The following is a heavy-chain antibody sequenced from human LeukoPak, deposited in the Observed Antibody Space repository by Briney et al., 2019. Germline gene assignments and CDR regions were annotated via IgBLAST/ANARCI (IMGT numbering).Heavy chain of an antibody. V-gene: IGHV4-39*07. CDR2: IYYSGST. CDR1: GGSISSSSYY. J-gene: IGHJ3*02. Sequence: SETLSLTCTVSGGSISSSSYYWGWIRQPPGKGLEWIGSIYYSGSTYYNPSLKSRVTISVDTSKNQFSLKLSSVTAADTAVYYCARGLDPFDAFDIWGQGTMVTVSS. CDR3: ARGLDPFDAFDI.